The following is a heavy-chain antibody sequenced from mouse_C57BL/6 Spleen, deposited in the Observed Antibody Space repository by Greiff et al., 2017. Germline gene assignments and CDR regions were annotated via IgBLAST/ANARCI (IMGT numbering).Heavy chain of an antibody. J-gene: IGHJ4*01. CDR1: GYTFTDYY. CDR3: ASRDYYGSSSHYYAMDD. Sequence: VQLQQSGPELVKPGASVKISCKASGYTFTDYYMNWVKQSHGKSLEWIGDINPNNGGTSYNQKFKGKATLTVDKSSSTAYMELRSLTSEDSAVYYCASRDYYGSSSHYYAMDDWGQGTSVTVSS. CDR2: INPNNGGT. D-gene: IGHD1-1*01. V-gene: IGHV1-26*01.